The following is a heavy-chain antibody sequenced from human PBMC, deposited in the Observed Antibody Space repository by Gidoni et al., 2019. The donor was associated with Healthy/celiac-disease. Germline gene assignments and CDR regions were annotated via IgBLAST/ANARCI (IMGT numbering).Heavy chain of an antibody. CDR1: GFTFSSYA. D-gene: IGHD5-12*01. CDR2: ISRNGGST. V-gene: IGHV3-64*01. J-gene: IGHJ6*02. Sequence: EVQLVASGGGLVQPGGSLRLSCPASGFTFSSYAMPWVRQAPGKGLEYVSAISRNGGSTYYANAVKGRFTISRDNSKNTLYLQMGSRRAEDMAVEDCARGRYSGYEPRGVYYYYGMDVWGQGTTVTVSS. CDR3: ARGRYSGYEPRGVYYYYGMDV.